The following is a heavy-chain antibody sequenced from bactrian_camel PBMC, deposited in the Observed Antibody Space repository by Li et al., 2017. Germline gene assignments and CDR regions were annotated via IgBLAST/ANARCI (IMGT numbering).Heavy chain of an antibody. CDR2: IYISSDRT. J-gene: IGHJ4*01. CDR3: AVRSRLCTSVESGYAY. D-gene: IGHD1*01. CDR1: GRTYDKWC. Sequence: HVQLVESGGESVQAGGSLRLSCEGSGRTYDKWCMGWFRQAPGKEREGVATIYISSDRTDDAWYGDSVKGRFTISHDNGKNTLSLQMNSLEPDDTAMYYCAVRSRLCTSVESGYAYRGQGTQVTVS. V-gene: IGHV3S57*01.